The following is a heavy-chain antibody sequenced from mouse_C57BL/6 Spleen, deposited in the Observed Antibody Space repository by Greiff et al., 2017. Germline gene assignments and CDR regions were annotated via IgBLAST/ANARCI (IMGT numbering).Heavy chain of an antibody. CDR1: GYTFTSYW. V-gene: IGHV1-7*01. CDR3: ARGYYGSSYDWYFDV. CDR2: INPSSGYT. J-gene: IGHJ1*03. D-gene: IGHD1-1*01. Sequence: QVQLQQSGAELAKPGASVKLSCKASGYTFTSYWMHWVKQRPGQGLEWIGYINPSSGYTKYNQKFKDKATLTADKSSSTAYMQLSSLTYGDSAVYYCARGYYGSSYDWYFDVWGTGTTVTVSS.